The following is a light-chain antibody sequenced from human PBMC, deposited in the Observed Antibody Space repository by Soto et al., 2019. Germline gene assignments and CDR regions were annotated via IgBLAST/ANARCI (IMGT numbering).Light chain of an antibody. CDR3: HQYGSSPLPGGSPLP. CDR2: GAS. Sequence: ENVLTQSPGTLSLSPGERATLSCRASQSVSGNYLAWYQHKPGQAPRLLIYGASSRATAIADRFSGSGSGTDFTLNISRLEPEDFAVYYCHQYGSSPLPGGSPLPFGGGTKVEIK. CDR1: QSVSGNY. J-gene: IGKJ4*01. V-gene: IGKV3-20*01.